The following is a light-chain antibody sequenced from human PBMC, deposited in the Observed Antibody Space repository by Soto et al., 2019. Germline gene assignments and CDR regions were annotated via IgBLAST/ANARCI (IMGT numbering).Light chain of an antibody. V-gene: IGKV3-20*01. CDR2: AAS. J-gene: IGKJ5*01. CDR3: QQYRSSPIT. Sequence: EIVLTQSPGTLSLSPGERATLSCRASQSVSSSYLSWYQQKPGQAPRLLIYAASSRATGIPDRFSGSGCGTDFTLTISRLQPEDFAVYYCQQYRSSPITFGQGTRLEIK. CDR1: QSVSSSY.